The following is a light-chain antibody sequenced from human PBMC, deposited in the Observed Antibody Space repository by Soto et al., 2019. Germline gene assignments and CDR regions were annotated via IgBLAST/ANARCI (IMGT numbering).Light chain of an antibody. CDR3: QKYGSSPGFT. CDR2: AAS. J-gene: IGKJ4*01. V-gene: IGKV3-20*01. Sequence: TVMTQSPATLSVSPGERATLSCRASQGLGTNLAWYQQRPGQAPRLLIYAASNRATGIPDRFSGSGSGTDFTLTISRLEPEDYAVYYCQKYGSSPGFTFGGGTKVDIK. CDR1: QGLGTN.